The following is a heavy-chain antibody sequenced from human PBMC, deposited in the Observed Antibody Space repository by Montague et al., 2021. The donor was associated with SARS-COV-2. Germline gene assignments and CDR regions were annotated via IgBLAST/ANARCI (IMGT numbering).Heavy chain of an antibody. CDR2: LYYTGTA. CDR1: GGSFSRSDYH. CDR3: ARTVDSRSAGTFQH. D-gene: IGHD6-13*01. Sequence: SETLSLTCTVSGGSFSRSDYHWVWIRQSPGKGLEWIVSLYYTGTAYYNPSLKSRVDISVDTTRNQFSLRLSSVTAADTAVYYCARTVDSRSAGTFQHWGQGILVTVSS. J-gene: IGHJ1*01. V-gene: IGHV4-39*01.